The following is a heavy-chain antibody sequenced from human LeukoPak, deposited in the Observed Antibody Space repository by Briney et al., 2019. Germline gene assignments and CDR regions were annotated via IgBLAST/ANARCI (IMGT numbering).Heavy chain of an antibody. V-gene: IGHV4-61*01. CDR3: ARGGGWDLPGGPAFDI. Sequence: SETLSLTCTVSGGFVNSGSYYWSWIRQPPGKGLEWIGYVYYSGSTNYNSSLKSRVTISIDTSKNQFSLKLTSVIAADTAVYYCARGGGWDLPGGPAFDIWGQGTMVTVSS. D-gene: IGHD1-26*01. CDR2: VYYSGST. CDR1: GGFVNSGSYY. J-gene: IGHJ3*02.